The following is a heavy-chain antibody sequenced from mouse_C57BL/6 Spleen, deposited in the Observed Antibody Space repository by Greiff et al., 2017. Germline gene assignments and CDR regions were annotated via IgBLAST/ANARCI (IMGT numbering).Heavy chain of an antibody. CDR3: ARSQLRGAMDY. J-gene: IGHJ4*01. Sequence: VKLMESGAELVKPGASVKISCKASGYAFSSYWMNWVKQRPGKGLEWIGQIYPGDGDTNYNGKFKGKATLTADKSSSTAYMQLSSLTSEDSAVYFCARSQLRGAMDYWGQGTSVTVSS. CDR2: IYPGDGDT. D-gene: IGHD3-2*02. CDR1: GYAFSSYW. V-gene: IGHV1-80*01.